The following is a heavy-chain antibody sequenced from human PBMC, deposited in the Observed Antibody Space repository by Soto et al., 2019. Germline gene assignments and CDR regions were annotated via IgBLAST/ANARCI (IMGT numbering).Heavy chain of an antibody. J-gene: IGHJ6*02. CDR3: AKMRGGSYSFYYYGMDV. CDR1: GGSFSGYY. CDR2: INHSGST. V-gene: IGHV4-34*01. D-gene: IGHD1-26*01. Sequence: QVQLQQWGAGLLKPSETLSLTCAVYGGSFSGYYWSWIRQPPGKGLEWIGEINHSGSTNYNPSLKSRVTISVDTSKNQFSLKLSSVTAADTAVYYCAKMRGGSYSFYYYGMDVWGQGTTVTVSS.